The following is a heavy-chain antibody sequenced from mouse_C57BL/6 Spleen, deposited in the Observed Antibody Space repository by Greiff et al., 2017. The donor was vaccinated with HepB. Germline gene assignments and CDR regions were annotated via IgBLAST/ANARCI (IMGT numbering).Heavy chain of an antibody. D-gene: IGHD3-3*01. CDR3: ARGALGIYFDY. CDR1: GYTFTSYT. CDR2: INPSSGYT. Sequence: VKLMESGAELARPGASVKMSCKASGYTFTSYTMHWVKQRPGQGLEWIGYINPSSGYTKYNQKFKDKATLTADKSSSTAYMQLSSLTSEDSAVYYCARGALGIYFDYWGQGTTLTVSS. J-gene: IGHJ2*01. V-gene: IGHV1-4*01.